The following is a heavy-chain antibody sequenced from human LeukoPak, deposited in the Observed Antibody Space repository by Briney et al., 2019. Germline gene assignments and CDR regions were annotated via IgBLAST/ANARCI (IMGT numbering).Heavy chain of an antibody. CDR2: INHSGST. V-gene: IGHV4-34*01. J-gene: IGHJ6*02. Sequence: PSETLSLTCAVYGGAFSGYYWSWIRQPPGKGLEWIGEINHSGSTNYNPSLKSRVIISVDTSKNQFSLKLSSVTAADTAVYYCARIQVLRYFDWLPWNCYYGMDVWGQGTTVTVSS. CDR3: ARIQVLRYFDWLPWNCYYGMDV. D-gene: IGHD3-9*01. CDR1: GGAFSGYY.